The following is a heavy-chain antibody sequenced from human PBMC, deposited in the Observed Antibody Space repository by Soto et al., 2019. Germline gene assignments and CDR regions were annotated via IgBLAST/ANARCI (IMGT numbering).Heavy chain of an antibody. J-gene: IGHJ4*02. V-gene: IGHV5-51*01. D-gene: IGHD2-2*02. CDR2: IYLGDSDT. CDR3: ARQTYCSSTSCYTVDS. CDR1: GYSFTSYW. Sequence: PGESLKISCKGSGYSFTSYWIGWVRQMPGKGLEWMGIIYLGDSDTRYSPSFQGQVTISADKSISTAYLQWNSLKASDTAMYYCARQTYCSSTSCYTVDSWGQGTLVTVSS.